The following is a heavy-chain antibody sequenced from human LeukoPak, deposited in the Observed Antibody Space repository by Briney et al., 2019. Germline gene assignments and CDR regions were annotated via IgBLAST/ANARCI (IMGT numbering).Heavy chain of an antibody. D-gene: IGHD3-3*01. J-gene: IGHJ6*03. Sequence: GGSLRLSCAASGFTFSSYSMNWVRQAPGKGLEWVSSISSSSSYIYYADSVKGRFTISRDNAKNSLYLQMNSLRAEDTAVYYCARSGLEWLLSYYYYYMDVWGKGTTVTAS. V-gene: IGHV3-21*01. CDR1: GFTFSSYS. CDR2: ISSSSSYI. CDR3: ARSGLEWLLSYYYYYMDV.